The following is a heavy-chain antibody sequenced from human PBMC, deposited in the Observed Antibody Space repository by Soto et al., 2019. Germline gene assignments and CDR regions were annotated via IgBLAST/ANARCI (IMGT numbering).Heavy chain of an antibody. J-gene: IGHJ6*02. CDR2: IKQDGSEK. D-gene: IGHD5-18*01. CDR3: ARRQLGYSYGEIYYYYGMDV. Sequence: PGGSMRLSCAASGFTFSSYWMSWVRQAPGKGLEWVANIKQDGSEKYYVDSVKGRFTISRDNAKNSLYLQMNSLRAEDTAVYYCARRQLGYSYGEIYYYYGMDVWGQGTTVTVSS. V-gene: IGHV3-7*03. CDR1: GFTFSSYW.